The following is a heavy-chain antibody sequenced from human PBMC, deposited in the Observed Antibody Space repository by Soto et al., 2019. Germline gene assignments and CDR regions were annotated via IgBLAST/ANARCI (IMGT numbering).Heavy chain of an antibody. CDR2: VNPILAMS. CDR1: GDTFSFYT. V-gene: IGHV1-69*02. Sequence: QVQLVQSGAEVKKPGSSVKVSCKASGDTFSFYTLNWIRQAPGQGFEWVGRVNPILAMSSSAHKFQGRVSMFADKSTATADMELRSLSSDDTAVYYCATSYGSGSSPFDYWGQGTLVTFSS. D-gene: IGHD3-10*01. CDR3: ATSYGSGSSPFDY. J-gene: IGHJ4*02.